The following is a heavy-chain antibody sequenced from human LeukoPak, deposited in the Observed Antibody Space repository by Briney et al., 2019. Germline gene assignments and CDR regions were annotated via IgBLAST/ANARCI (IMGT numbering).Heavy chain of an antibody. CDR1: GFTFSSYG. D-gene: IGHD3-3*01. V-gene: IGHV3-30*02. J-gene: IGHJ6*03. CDR3: AKLNGVVILDMDV. CDR2: IRYDGSNK. Sequence: GGSLRLSCAASGFTFSSYGMHGVRQAPGKGLEWVAFIRYDGSNKYYADSVKGRFTISRDNSKNTLYLQMNSLRAEDTAVYYCAKLNGVVILDMDVWGKGTTVTVSS.